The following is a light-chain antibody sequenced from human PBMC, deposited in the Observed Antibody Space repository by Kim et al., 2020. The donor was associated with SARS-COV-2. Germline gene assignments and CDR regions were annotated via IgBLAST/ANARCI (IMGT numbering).Light chain of an antibody. V-gene: IGLV3-1*01. CDR1: KLGDKY. CDR3: LTWDSSTWV. CDR2: QDN. J-gene: IGLJ3*02. Sequence: SYELTQPPSVSVSPGQTASITCSGNKLGDKYSCWYQQKPGQSPVLVIHQDNKRPSGVPERFSGSNSGDTATLTISGTQAMDEADYYCLTWDSSTWVFGGGTQLTVL.